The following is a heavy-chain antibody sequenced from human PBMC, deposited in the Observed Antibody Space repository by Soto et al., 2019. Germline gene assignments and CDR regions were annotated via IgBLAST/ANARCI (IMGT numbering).Heavy chain of an antibody. CDR1: GGSISSGGYS. J-gene: IGHJ5*02. CDR3: ARVPDR. V-gene: IGHV4-30-2*01. Sequence: QLQLQESGSALVKPSQTLSLTCAVSGGSISSGGYSWSWIRQPPGKGLEWIGYIYHSGSTYYNPSLKSRVTISVDRSTNQFSLKLSSVTAADTAVYYCARVPDRWGQGTLVTVSS. D-gene: IGHD2-2*01. CDR2: IYHSGST.